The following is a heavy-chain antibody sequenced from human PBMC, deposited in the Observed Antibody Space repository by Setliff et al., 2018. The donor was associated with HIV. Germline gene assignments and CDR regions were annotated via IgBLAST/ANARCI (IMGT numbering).Heavy chain of an antibody. Sequence: GASVKVSCKASGGTFSSFAINWVRQAPGQGLEWMGGIISVFGTTHYSQKFQGRVTITADESTSTAYMELSSLRSEDTAVYYCAVGFVVVAPAARYNWFDPWGQGTLVTVS. V-gene: IGHV1-69*13. CDR1: GGTFSSFA. CDR2: IISVFGTT. J-gene: IGHJ5*02. D-gene: IGHD2-2*01. CDR3: AVGFVVVAPAARYNWFDP.